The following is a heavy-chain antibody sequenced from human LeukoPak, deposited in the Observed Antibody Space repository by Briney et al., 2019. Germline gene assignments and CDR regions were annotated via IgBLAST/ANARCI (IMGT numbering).Heavy chain of an antibody. CDR2: IHPSGML. D-gene: IGHD3-22*01. V-gene: IGHV4-31*02. CDR3: SRDLDSRKLGY. J-gene: IGHJ4*02. Sequence: AQTLSLTWPVFGSPFKGVEQSWNWIRQGPGKGLEWIGSIHPSGMLYNNPSLETRDTMSRDTSKHQYSLNLSSVTAADSAVYFCSRDLDSRKLGYWGQGILVTVSS. CDR1: GSPFKGVEQS.